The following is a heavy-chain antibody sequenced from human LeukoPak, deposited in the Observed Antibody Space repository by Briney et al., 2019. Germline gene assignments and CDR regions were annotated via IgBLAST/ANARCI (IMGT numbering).Heavy chain of an antibody. Sequence: PSETLSLTCAVYGGSFSGYYWSWFRQPPGKGLEWIGEINHSGSTNYNPSLKSRVTISVDTSKNQFSLKLSSVTAADTAVYYCARCRSTSCPLDYWGQGTLVTVSS. CDR3: ARCRSTSCPLDY. CDR1: GGSFSGYY. D-gene: IGHD2-2*01. CDR2: INHSGST. J-gene: IGHJ4*02. V-gene: IGHV4-34*01.